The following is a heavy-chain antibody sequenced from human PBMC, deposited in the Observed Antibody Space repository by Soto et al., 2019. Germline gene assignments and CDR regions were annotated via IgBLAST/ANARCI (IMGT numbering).Heavy chain of an antibody. CDR1: GGTFSSYA. Sequence: ASVKVSCKASGGTFSSYAISWVRQAPGQGLEWMGGIIPIFGTANYAQKFQGRVTITADESTSTAYMELSSLRSEDTAVYYCARDVNKYYYDSSGYYYPNFDYWGQGTLVTSPQ. CDR2: IIPIFGTA. J-gene: IGHJ4*02. CDR3: ARDVNKYYYDSSGYYYPNFDY. V-gene: IGHV1-69*13. D-gene: IGHD3-22*01.